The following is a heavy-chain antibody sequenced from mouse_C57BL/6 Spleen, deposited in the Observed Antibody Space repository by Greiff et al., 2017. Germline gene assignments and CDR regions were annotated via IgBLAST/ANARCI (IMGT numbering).Heavy chain of an antibody. V-gene: IGHV1-19*01. D-gene: IGHD2-5*01. J-gene: IGHJ2*01. CDR2: INPYNGGT. CDR3: ARSYYSNYMDY. Sequence: VQLQQSGPVLVKPGASVKMSCKASGYTFTDYYMNWVKQSHGKSLEWIGVINPYNGGTSYNQKFKGKATLTVDQSSSTAYMELNSLTSENSAVYYCARSYYSNYMDYWGQGTTLTVSS. CDR1: GYTFTDYY.